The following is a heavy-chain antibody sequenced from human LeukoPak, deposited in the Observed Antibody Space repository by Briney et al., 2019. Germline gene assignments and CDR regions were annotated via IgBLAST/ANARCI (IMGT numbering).Heavy chain of an antibody. Sequence: SETLSLTCTVSGGSISSYYWSWIRQPPGKGLEWIGYIYYSGSTNYNPSLKSRVTISVDTSKNQFSLKLSSVTAADTAVYYCARNRGYSSSWLNYGGQGTLVTVSS. D-gene: IGHD6-13*01. CDR1: GGSISSYY. J-gene: IGHJ4*02. V-gene: IGHV4-59*08. CDR3: ARNRGYSSSWLNY. CDR2: IYYSGST.